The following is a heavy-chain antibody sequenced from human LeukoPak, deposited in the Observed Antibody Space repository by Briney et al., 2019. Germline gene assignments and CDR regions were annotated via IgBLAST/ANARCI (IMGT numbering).Heavy chain of an antibody. CDR2: FDPEDGET. V-gene: IGHV1-24*01. CDR1: GYTFTSYY. Sequence: ASVKVSCKASGYTFTSYYMHWVRQAPGKGLEWMGGFDPEDGETIYAQKFQGRVTMTEDTSTDTAYMELSSLRSEDTAVYYCATDTELLRLFDYWGQGTLVTVSS. D-gene: IGHD1-26*01. CDR3: ATDTELLRLFDY. J-gene: IGHJ4*02.